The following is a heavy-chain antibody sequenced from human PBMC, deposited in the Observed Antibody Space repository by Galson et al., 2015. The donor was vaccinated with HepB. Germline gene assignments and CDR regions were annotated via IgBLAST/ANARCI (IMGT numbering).Heavy chain of an antibody. CDR3: ADDLIAAADYGMDV. Sequence: SVKVSCKASGGTFSSYAIGWVRQAPGQGLEWMGGIIPIFGTANYAQKFQGRVTITADESTSTAYMELSSLRSEDTAVYYCADDLIAAADYGMDVWGQGTTVTVSS. CDR2: IIPIFGTA. D-gene: IGHD6-13*01. V-gene: IGHV1-69*13. J-gene: IGHJ6*02. CDR1: GGTFSSYA.